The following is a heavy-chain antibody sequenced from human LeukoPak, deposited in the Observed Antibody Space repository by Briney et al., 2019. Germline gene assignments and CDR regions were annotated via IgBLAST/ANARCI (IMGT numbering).Heavy chain of an antibody. CDR2: ISSSGSTI. CDR1: GFTFSSYE. D-gene: IGHD1-26*01. V-gene: IGHV3-48*03. CDR3: ARGGRAFAY. J-gene: IGHJ4*02. Sequence: TGGSLRLSCVASGFTFSSYEMNRVRQAPGKGLEWVSYISSSGSTIYYADSVKGRFTISRDNAKNSLYLQMNSLRAEDTAVYYCARGGRAFAYWGQGTLVTVSS.